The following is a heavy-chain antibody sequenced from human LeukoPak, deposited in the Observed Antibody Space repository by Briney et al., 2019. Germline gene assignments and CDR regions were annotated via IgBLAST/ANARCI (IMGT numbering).Heavy chain of an antibody. CDR1: GYTFTSYG. CDR2: ISAYNGNT. J-gene: IGHJ4*02. CDR3: ARDRMLNGCDY. D-gene: IGHD2-8*01. V-gene: IGHV1-18*01. Sequence: ASVKVSCKASGYTFTSYGIRWVRQDPGQGLEWMGWISAYNGNTNYAQKPQGRVTMTTDTSTSTAYMELRSLRSDDTAVYYCARDRMLNGCDYWGQGTLVTVSS.